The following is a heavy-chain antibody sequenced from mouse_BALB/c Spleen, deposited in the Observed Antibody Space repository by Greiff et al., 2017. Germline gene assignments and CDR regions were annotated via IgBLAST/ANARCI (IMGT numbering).Heavy chain of an antibody. V-gene: IGHV14-3*02. J-gene: IGHJ2*01. CDR3: ARDYYGYVNY. CDR2: IDPANGNT. CDR1: GFNIKDTY. Sequence: EVQLVESGAELVKPGASVKLSCTASGFNIKDTYMHWVKQRPEQGLEWIGRIDPANGNTKYDPKFQGKATITADTSSNTAYLQLSSLTSEDTAVYYCARDYYGYVNYWGQGTTLTVSS. D-gene: IGHD1-2*01.